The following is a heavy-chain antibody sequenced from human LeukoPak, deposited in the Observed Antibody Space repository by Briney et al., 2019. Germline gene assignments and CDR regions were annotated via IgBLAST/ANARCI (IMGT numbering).Heavy chain of an antibody. J-gene: IGHJ4*02. D-gene: IGHD3-9*01. CDR2: IYYSGST. Sequence: PSETLSLTCAVYGGSFSSYYWSWIRQPPGKGLEGFGYIYYSGSTNYNPSLKSRVTISVDKSKNQFSLKLSSVTAADTAVYYCARSKDILTGYCFDYWGQGTLVTVSS. CDR1: GGSFSSYY. V-gene: IGHV4-59*01. CDR3: ARSKDILTGYCFDY.